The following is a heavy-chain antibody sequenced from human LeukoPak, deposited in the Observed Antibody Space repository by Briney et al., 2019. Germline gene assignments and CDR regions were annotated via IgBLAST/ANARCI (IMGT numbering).Heavy chain of an antibody. CDR3: ARPGITGTMGYGAFDI. V-gene: IGHV3-21*01. CDR1: GFTFSSYS. CDR2: IDSSSSYI. D-gene: IGHD1-7*01. Sequence: GGSLRLSCAASGFTFSSYSINWVRQAPGKGLEWVSSIDSSSSYIYYADSVKGRFTISRDNAKNSPFLQMNSLRVEDTAVYYCARPGITGTMGYGAFDIWGQGTRVTVSS. J-gene: IGHJ3*02.